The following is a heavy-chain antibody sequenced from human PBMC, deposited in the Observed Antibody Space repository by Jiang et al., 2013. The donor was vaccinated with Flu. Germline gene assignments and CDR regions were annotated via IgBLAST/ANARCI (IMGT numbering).Heavy chain of an antibody. CDR1: GFTFSSYG. J-gene: IGHJ6*04. CDR2: IWYDGSNK. D-gene: IGHD3-10*01. V-gene: IGHV3-33*01. CDR3: ARDRAIHYGMDV. Sequence: QLVESGGGVVQPGRSLRLSCAASGFTFSSYGMHWVRQAPGKGLEWVAVIWYDGSNKYYADSVKGRFTISRDNSKNTLYLQMNSLRAEDTAVYYCARDRAIHYGMDVWGKGTTVTVSS.